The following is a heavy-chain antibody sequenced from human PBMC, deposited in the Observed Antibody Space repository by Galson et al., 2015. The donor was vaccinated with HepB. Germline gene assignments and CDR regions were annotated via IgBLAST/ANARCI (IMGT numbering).Heavy chain of an antibody. V-gene: IGHV1-46*01. CDR2: IHPSDGST. D-gene: IGHD6-6*01. CDR3: ARDGSSVQVGDAFDI. Sequence: SCKASGYTSTNYYIHWVRQAPGQGLEWMGEIHPSDGSTSYAQEFQGRVTMTRDTSTSTVYMELRSLRSEDTAVFYCARDGSSVQVGDAFDIWGRGTMVTVSS. CDR1: GYTSTNYY. J-gene: IGHJ3*02.